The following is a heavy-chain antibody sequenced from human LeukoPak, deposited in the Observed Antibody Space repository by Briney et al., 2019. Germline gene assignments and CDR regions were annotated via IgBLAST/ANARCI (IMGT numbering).Heavy chain of an antibody. Sequence: GGSLRLSCAASGFTFSDYYMSRIRQAPGKGLEWVSYISSSGTTRYYADSVKGRFTISRDNAKNSLYLQMNSLRAEDTAVYYCARHRSGGSQDDAFDIWGQGTMVTVSS. D-gene: IGHD2-15*01. CDR2: ISSSGTTR. CDR3: ARHRSGGSQDDAFDI. J-gene: IGHJ3*02. CDR1: GFTFSDYY. V-gene: IGHV3-11*01.